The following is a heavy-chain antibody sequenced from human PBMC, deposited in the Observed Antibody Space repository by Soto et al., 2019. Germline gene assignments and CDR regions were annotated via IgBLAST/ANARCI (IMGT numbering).Heavy chain of an antibody. J-gene: IGHJ5*02. CDR3: SRRAPEGFDP. CDR1: GYSITSGYF. V-gene: IGHV4-38-2*01. CDR2: INYSGST. Sequence: PSETLSLTCSVSGYSITSGYFWGWIRQPPGRGLEWIGSINYSGSTYYNPSLKSRVTLSVDTSKNQFSLNVSSVTASDTALYYCSRRAPEGFDPWGQGTLVTVSS.